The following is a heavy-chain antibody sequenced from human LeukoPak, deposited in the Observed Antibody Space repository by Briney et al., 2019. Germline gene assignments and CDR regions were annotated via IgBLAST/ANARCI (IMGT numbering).Heavy chain of an antibody. CDR2: INPSGGST. J-gene: IGHJ4*02. Sequence: ASVKVSCKASGYTFTSYYMHWVRQAPGQGLEWMGIINPSGGSTSYAQKFQGRVTMTRDTSTSTVYMELSSLRSEDTAVYCCASEPTYYDILTGYFQLDYWGQGTLVTVSS. D-gene: IGHD3-9*01. V-gene: IGHV1-46*01. CDR3: ASEPTYYDILTGYFQLDY. CDR1: GYTFTSYY.